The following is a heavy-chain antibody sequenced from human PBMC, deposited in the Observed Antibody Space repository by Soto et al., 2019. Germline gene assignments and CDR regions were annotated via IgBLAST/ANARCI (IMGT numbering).Heavy chain of an antibody. CDR1: GFTFSNAW. J-gene: IGHJ4*02. V-gene: IGHV3-15*01. D-gene: IGHD3-3*01. Sequence: EVQLVESGGGLVKPGGSLRLSCAASGFTFSNAWMSWVRQAPGKGLEWVGRIKSKTDGGTTDYAAPVKGRFTISRDDSKNTLYLQMNSLKTEDTAVYYCTTGLFGTIFGVVRDYWGQGTLVTVSS. CDR2: IKSKTDGGTT. CDR3: TTGLFGTIFGVVRDY.